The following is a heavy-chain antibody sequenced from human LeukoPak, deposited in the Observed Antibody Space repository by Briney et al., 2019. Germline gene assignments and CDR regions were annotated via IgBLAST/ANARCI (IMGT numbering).Heavy chain of an antibody. V-gene: IGHV4-59*12. CDR2: IYYSGST. CDR3: ARESPDCSGGSCYSRVFDY. CDR1: GGSISSYY. J-gene: IGHJ4*02. Sequence: NPSETLSLTCTVSGGSISSYYWSWIRQPPGKGLEWIGYIYYSGSTYYNPSLKSRVTISVDRSKNQFSLKLSSVTAADTAVYYCARESPDCSGGSCYSRVFDYWGQGTLVTVSS. D-gene: IGHD2-15*01.